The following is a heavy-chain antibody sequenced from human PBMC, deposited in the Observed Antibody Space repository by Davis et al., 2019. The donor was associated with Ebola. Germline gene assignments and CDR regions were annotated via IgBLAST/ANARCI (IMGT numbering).Heavy chain of an antibody. Sequence: GGSLRLSCAASGFTFSGSAMHWVRQASGKGLEWVGRIRSKANSYATAYAASVKGRFTISRDDSKNTAYLQMNSLKTEDTAVYFCAKGYSSSQYYFDYWGQGTLVTVSS. CDR2: IRSKANSYAT. J-gene: IGHJ4*02. D-gene: IGHD6-13*01. CDR3: AKGYSSSQYYFDY. V-gene: IGHV3-73*01. CDR1: GFTFSGSA.